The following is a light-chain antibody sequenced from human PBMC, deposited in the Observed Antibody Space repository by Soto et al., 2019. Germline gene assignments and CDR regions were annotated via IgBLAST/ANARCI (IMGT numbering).Light chain of an antibody. V-gene: IGLV1-51*02. CDR3: GTWDSSLSAV. Sequence: QSVLTQPPSVSAAPGLKVTISCSGSSSNIGNNYVSWYQQLPGTAPKLLIYENNKRPSGIPDRFSGSKSGTSATLGITGLQTGDEADYYCGTWDSSLSAVFGGGTQLTVL. CDR1: SSNIGNNY. CDR2: ENN. J-gene: IGLJ7*01.